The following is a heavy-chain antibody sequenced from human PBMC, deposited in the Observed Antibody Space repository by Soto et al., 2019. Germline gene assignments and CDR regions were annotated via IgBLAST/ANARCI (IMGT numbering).Heavy chain of an antibody. D-gene: IGHD3-22*01. J-gene: IGHJ5*02. Sequence: ASVTVSCQASGYTFNKYGITWVRQAPGQGLEWMGWISPYNGHTNYAQKLQGRVTMTTDTSTSTAYMELRSLRSDDTAVYYCARVKTSGYHNWFDPWGQGTLVTVSS. CDR3: ARVKTSGYHNWFDP. CDR2: ISPYNGHT. V-gene: IGHV1-18*01. CDR1: GYTFNKYG.